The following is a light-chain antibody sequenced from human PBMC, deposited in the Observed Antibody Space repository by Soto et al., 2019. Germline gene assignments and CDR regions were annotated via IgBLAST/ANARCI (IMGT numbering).Light chain of an antibody. V-gene: IGKV3-20*01. CDR2: DAS. J-gene: IGKJ1*01. CDR1: QSVSNTY. Sequence: EIVLTQSPGTLSLSPGERATLSCRASQSVSNTYLAWYQQKPGQAPRLLIYDASSRATGIPDRFSGSGSGTEFTLTIDSLQPDDFATYYCQEFKNFWTFGQGTKVDIK. CDR3: QEFKNFWT.